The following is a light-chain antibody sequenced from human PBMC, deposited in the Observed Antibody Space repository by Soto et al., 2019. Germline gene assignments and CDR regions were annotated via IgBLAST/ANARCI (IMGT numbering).Light chain of an antibody. CDR2: TNN. CDR1: SSNIAGNS. V-gene: IGLV1-44*01. Sequence: QSVLTQPPSASGTAGQRVTIFCSGSSSNIAGNSVNWYQQLPGTAPEPLIYTNNQRPSGVPERFSGSKSGTSGSQAISGLEYEDEGEYYCVTWDDSLNGVVFGGGTKVTVL. CDR3: VTWDDSLNGVV. J-gene: IGLJ3*02.